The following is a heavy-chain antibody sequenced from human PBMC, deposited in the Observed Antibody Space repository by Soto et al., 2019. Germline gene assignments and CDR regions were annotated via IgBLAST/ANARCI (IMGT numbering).Heavy chain of an antibody. Sequence: ASGPTLVNPTETLTMTCTVSGFSLSNARMGVSWIRQPPGKALEWLAHIFSNDEKSYSTSLKSRLTISKDTSKSQVVLTMTNMDPVDTATYYCARIRRYSGYDPVYYYGMDVWGQGTTVTVSS. CDR2: IFSNDEK. D-gene: IGHD5-12*01. V-gene: IGHV2-26*01. CDR1: GFSLSNARMG. J-gene: IGHJ6*02. CDR3: ARIRRYSGYDPVYYYGMDV.